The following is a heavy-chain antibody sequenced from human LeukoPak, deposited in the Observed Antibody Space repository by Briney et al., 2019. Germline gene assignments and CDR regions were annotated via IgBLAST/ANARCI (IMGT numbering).Heavy chain of an antibody. CDR1: GFTFYTYA. D-gene: IGHD2-21*02. Sequence: PGGSLRLSCAASGFTFYTYAMNWVRQAPGKGLQWVAAISGSGGTTYYADSVKGRFTISRDNSKNTVYPRLSSLRAEDTAVYYCAKDPSDFLVDCWGQGTLVTVSS. J-gene: IGHJ4*02. CDR2: ISGSGGTT. CDR3: AKDPSDFLVDC. V-gene: IGHV3-23*01.